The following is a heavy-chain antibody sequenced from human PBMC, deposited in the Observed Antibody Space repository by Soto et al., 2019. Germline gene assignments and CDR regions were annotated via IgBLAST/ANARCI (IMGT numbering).Heavy chain of an antibody. CDR3: ANRGYSYGFVIY. CDR1: VGAFISYT. CDR2: IIPMLGIA. V-gene: IGHV1-69*02. J-gene: IGHJ4*02. D-gene: IGHD5-18*01. Sequence: QVQLVQSGAEVKKPGSSVKVSCKDSVGAFISYTFSWVRQAPGQGLEWMGRIIPMLGIANYAQKFQGRVTITADKSTSTAYMELSSLRSEDTAVYYCANRGYSYGFVIYWGQVTLVTVSS.